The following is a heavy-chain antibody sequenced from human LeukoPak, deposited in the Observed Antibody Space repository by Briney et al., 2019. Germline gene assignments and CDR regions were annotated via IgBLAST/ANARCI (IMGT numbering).Heavy chain of an antibody. Sequence: GRSLRLSCVASGFTFSSYGMHWVRQAPGKGPEWVAVIWFDGSNKYYADSVKGRFTISRDNSKNTLYLEMNSLRAEDTAVYYCASAAGPFDNWGQGTLVTVSS. J-gene: IGHJ4*02. V-gene: IGHV3-33*01. CDR1: GFTFSSYG. CDR2: IWFDGSNK. D-gene: IGHD6-13*01. CDR3: ASAAGPFDN.